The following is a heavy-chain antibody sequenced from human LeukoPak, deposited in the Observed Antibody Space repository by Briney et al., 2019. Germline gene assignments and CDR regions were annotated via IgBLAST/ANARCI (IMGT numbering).Heavy chain of an antibody. CDR1: GFTFSSYA. J-gene: IGHJ4*02. V-gene: IGHV3-9*01. D-gene: IGHD3-10*01. CDR2: ISWNSGSI. Sequence: GGSLRLSCAASGFTFSSYAMSWVRQAPGKGLEWVSGISWNSGSIGYADSVKGRFTISRDNAKNSLYLQMNSLRAEDTALYYCAIFPNYYGSVSFDYWGQGTLVTVSS. CDR3: AIFPNYYGSVSFDY.